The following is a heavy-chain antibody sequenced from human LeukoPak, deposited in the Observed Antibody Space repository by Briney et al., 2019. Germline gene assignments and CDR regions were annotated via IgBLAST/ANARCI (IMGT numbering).Heavy chain of an antibody. D-gene: IGHD4-17*01. CDR3: ARQGTTVTHEGAFDI. J-gene: IGHJ3*02. CDR1: GYRFTSYW. V-gene: IGHV5-51*01. Sequence: GESLQISCKGSGYRFTSYWIGWVRQLPGKGLEWMGIRNPGDSDIRYSPSFQGQVTISADKSTSTAYLQWSSLKASDTAMYYCARQGTTVTHEGAFDIWGQGTMVTVS. CDR2: RNPGDSDI.